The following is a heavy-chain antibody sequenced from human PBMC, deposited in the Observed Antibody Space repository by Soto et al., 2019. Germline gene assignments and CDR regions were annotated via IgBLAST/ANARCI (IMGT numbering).Heavy chain of an antibody. CDR3: ARDTESYYYDSSGYYLAYYYYGLDV. J-gene: IGHJ6*02. CDR2: IYYSGST. V-gene: IGHV4-39*02. CDR1: CGSIISYY. Sequence: SETLSLTCTFSCGSIISYYWGWVRQPPGKGLEWIGSIYYSGSTYYNPSLKSRVTISVDTSKNQFSLKLSSVTAADTGVYYCARDTESYYYDSSGYYLAYYYYGLDVWGQGTTVTVSS. D-gene: IGHD3-22*01.